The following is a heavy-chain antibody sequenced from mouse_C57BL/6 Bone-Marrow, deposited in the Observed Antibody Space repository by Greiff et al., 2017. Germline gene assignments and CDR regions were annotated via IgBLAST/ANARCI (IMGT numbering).Heavy chain of an antibody. CDR1: GYTFTDYY. J-gene: IGHJ1*03. CDR3: ALTTVVHFDV. CDR2: INPYNGGT. D-gene: IGHD1-1*01. V-gene: IGHV1-19*01. Sequence: EVQLQESGPVLVKPGASVKMSCKASGYTFTDYYMNWVKQSHGKSLEWIGVINPYNGGTSYNQKFKGKATLTVDKSSSTAYMELNSLTSEDSAVYYCALTTVVHFDVWGTGTTVTVSS.